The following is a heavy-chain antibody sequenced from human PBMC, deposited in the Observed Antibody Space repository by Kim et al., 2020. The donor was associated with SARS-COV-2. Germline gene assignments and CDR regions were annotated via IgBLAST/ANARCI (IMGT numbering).Heavy chain of an antibody. Sequence: GGSLRLSCIESGITSSSYWLTWVRHAPGKGLEWVANIKRDGSEGYYGDSVKGLFTISRDNAKSSVFLQMNSLRSEDTAVYYCGISGIWGQGTLVTVSS. CDR3: GISGI. CDR2: IKRDGSEG. J-gene: IGHJ4*02. V-gene: IGHV3-7*01. CDR1: GITSSSYW.